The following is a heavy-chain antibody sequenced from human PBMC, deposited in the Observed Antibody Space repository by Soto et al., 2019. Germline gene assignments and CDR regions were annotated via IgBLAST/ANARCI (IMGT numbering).Heavy chain of an antibody. V-gene: IGHV2-5*02. CDR3: AHRATMTIFGLIIDNGIWFDP. CDR1: GLSLSTSGAA. J-gene: IGHJ5*02. CDR2: IYLDGDK. Sequence: QINLIESGPTLVKPTQTLTLTCTFSGLSLSTSGAAVGWVRQPPGRALEWLALIYLDGDKRYNASLGNSLTITKDTSINQVVLTLTNVDPADTATYYCAHRATMTIFGLIIDNGIWFDPWGQGTRGIVSS. D-gene: IGHD3-3*01.